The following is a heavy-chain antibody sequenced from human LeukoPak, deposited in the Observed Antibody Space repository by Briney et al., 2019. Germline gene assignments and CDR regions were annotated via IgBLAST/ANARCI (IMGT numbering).Heavy chain of an antibody. CDR3: TRDLMDYDVSTGLHNYYMDV. Sequence: GGSLRLSCAASGFTVSSNYMSWVRQAPGKGLEWVSIIYTGGSTYYADSVKGRFTISRDNSKNTLYLQMNSLRAEDTALYYCTRDLMDYDVSTGLHNYYMDVWGQGTTVTVSS. CDR2: IYTGGST. D-gene: IGHD3-9*01. J-gene: IGHJ6*02. V-gene: IGHV3-53*01. CDR1: GFTVSSNY.